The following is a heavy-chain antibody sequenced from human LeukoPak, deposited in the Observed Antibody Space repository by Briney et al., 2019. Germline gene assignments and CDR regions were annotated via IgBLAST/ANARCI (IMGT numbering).Heavy chain of an antibody. J-gene: IGHJ4*02. Sequence: SVKVSCKASGGTFTNYAFTWVRQAPGQGPEWMGGIIPVFGTTNYAQKFQGRVTITADESATTAYTELRSLRSEDTAVYYCARGVRNSGSYYVDYWGQGTPVTVSS. CDR3: ARGVRNSGSYYVDY. V-gene: IGHV1-69*13. D-gene: IGHD1-26*01. CDR1: GGTFTNYA. CDR2: IIPVFGTT.